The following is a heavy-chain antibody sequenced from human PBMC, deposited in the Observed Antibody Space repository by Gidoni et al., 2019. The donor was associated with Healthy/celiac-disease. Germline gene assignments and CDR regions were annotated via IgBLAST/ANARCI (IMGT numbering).Heavy chain of an antibody. CDR3: ARGRRDGYNSPTFDY. D-gene: IGHD5-12*01. V-gene: IGHV4-61*02. J-gene: IGHJ4*02. Sequence: QVQLQESGPGLVKPSQTLSLTCTVSGGSISRRSYSWSWIRQPAGKGLEWIGRIYTSGSTNYNPSLKSRVTISVDTSKNQFSLKLSSVTAADTAVYYCARGRRDGYNSPTFDYWGQGTLVTVSS. CDR2: IYTSGST. CDR1: GGSISRRSYS.